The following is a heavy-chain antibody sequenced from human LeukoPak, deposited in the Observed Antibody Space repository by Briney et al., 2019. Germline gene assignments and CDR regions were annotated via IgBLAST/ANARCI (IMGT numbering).Heavy chain of an antibody. CDR3: ASPVLGNSGQYLFDY. D-gene: IGHD1-1*01. J-gene: IGHJ4*02. V-gene: IGHV5-51*01. CDR1: GHSFTNYW. Sequence: GESLKISCKGSGHSFTNYWIGWVRQMPVKGLEWMGIIYPGDSDTRYSPFFQGQVTISADKSISTAYLQWSSLKASDTAMYYCASPVLGNSGQYLFDYWGQGTLVTVSS. CDR2: IYPGDSDT.